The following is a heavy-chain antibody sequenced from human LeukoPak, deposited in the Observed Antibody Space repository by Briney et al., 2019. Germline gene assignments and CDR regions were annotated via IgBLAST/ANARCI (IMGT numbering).Heavy chain of an antibody. CDR1: GGSISSYY. Sequence: SETLSLTCTVSGGSISSYYWTWIRQPAGKGLEWIGRIYTSGGTNFNPSLKSRVTMSVHTSKNQISLKLASVTAADTAVYYCARDLGFYGMDVWGQGTTVTVSS. V-gene: IGHV4-4*07. CDR3: ARDLGFYGMDV. CDR2: IYTSGGT. D-gene: IGHD2-2*03. J-gene: IGHJ6*02.